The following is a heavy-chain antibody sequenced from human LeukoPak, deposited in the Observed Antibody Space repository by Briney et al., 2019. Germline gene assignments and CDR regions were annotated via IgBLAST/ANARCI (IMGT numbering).Heavy chain of an antibody. J-gene: IGHJ4*02. CDR3: ARSSYYEIDY. CDR1: GYTFTSYY. Sequence: ASVKVSCKASGYTFTSYYVHWVRQAPGQGLEWMGIINPSGGSTSYAQKFQGRVTMTRDMSTSAVYMELSSLRSEDTAVYYCARSSYYEIDYWGQGTLVTVSS. CDR2: INPSGGST. D-gene: IGHD3-3*01. V-gene: IGHV1-46*01.